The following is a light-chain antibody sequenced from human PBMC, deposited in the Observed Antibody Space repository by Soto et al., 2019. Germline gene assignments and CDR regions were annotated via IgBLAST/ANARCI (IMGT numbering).Light chain of an antibody. CDR1: SGINVGTYR. Sequence: QLVLTQPSSLSASPGASASLTCTLRSGINVGTYRIYWYQQKPGSPPQFLLRYNSDSDKHQGSGVPSRFSGSKDASANAGILLISGLQSEDEADYYCMIWHSNTWVFGGGTKLTVL. CDR2: YNSDSDK. V-gene: IGLV5-45*03. J-gene: IGLJ3*02. CDR3: MIWHSNTWV.